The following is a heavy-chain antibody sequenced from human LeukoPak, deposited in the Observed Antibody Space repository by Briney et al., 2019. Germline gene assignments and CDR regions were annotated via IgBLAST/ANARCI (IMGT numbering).Heavy chain of an antibody. CDR2: ISGSGGTT. J-gene: IGHJ4*02. V-gene: IGHV3-23*01. CDR1: GFTFSSYA. Sequence: GGSLRLSCAASGFTFSSYAMSWVRQAPGKGLEWVSAISGSGGTTYYADSVKGRFTISRDNSKNTLYLQMNSLGAEDTVVYYCAKDRDYYEYWGQGTLVTVSS. CDR3: AKDRDYYEY.